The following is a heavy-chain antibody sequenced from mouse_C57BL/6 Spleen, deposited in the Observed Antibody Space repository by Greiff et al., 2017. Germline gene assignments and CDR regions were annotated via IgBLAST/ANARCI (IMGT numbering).Heavy chain of an antibody. Sequence: VQLQQSGPGLVKPSQSLSLTCSVTGYSITSGYYWNWIRQFPGNKLEWMGYISYDGSNNYNPSLKNRISITRDTSKNQFFLKLNSVTTEDTATYYCAREGALTYFDYWGQGTTLTVSS. D-gene: IGHD1-1*01. CDR3: AREGALTYFDY. CDR2: ISYDGSN. J-gene: IGHJ2*01. CDR1: GYSITSGYY. V-gene: IGHV3-6*01.